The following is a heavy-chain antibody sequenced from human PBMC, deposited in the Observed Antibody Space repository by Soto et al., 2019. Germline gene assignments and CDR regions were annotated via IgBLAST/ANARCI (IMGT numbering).Heavy chain of an antibody. D-gene: IGHD6-6*01. V-gene: IGHV4-34*01. CDR2: IKHKGSP. CDR1: GGSFSGYY. CDR3: ARVQRHLAARPPLRRDWFDP. Sequence: SLETLSLTCAVYGGSFSGYYWGWIRQPPGKGVGWIGEIKHKGSPNHNPSLQSRGPKSVDTPQNPVSPKLDSVTAADTAVYYCARVQRHLAARPPLRRDWFDPWGQGTLVTVSS. J-gene: IGHJ5*02.